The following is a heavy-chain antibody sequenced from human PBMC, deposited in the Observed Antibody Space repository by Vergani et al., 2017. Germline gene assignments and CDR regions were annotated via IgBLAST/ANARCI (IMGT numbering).Heavy chain of an antibody. CDR2: ISFDGSNK. V-gene: IGHV3-30*18. Sequence: QVQLVESGGGAVQPGRSLRLSCAASGFTFSSYGMHWVRQSPGKGLEWLAVISFDGSNKYYIDSVKGRFTISRDNSRNTLYLQWDSLRAEDTAVYYCAKVGSPIELNYYLDYWGQGTLVTVSS. CDR1: GFTFSSYG. J-gene: IGHJ4*02. CDR3: AKVGSPIELNYYLDY. D-gene: IGHD1-26*01.